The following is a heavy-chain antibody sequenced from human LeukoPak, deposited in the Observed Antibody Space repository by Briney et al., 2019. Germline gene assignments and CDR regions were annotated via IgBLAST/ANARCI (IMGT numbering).Heavy chain of an antibody. J-gene: IGHJ3*02. V-gene: IGHV3-21*04. D-gene: IGHD3-22*01. CDR2: ISSSSSYI. Sequence: PGGSLRLSCAASGFTFSSYSMNWVRQAPGKGLEWVSSISSSSSYIYYADSVKGRFTISRDNAKNSLYLQMNSLRAEDTAVYYCARSVVVTKHPNVDFDIWGQGTMVTVSS. CDR3: ARSVVVTKHPNVDFDI. CDR1: GFTFSSYS.